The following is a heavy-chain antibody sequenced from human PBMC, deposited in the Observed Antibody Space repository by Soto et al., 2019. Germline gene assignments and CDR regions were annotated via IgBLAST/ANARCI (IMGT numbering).Heavy chain of an antibody. V-gene: IGHV1-2*02. Sequence: ASVKVSCKASGYTITGYYMHWVRQAPGQGLEWMGWINPNSGGTNYAQKFQGRVTMTRDTSISTAYMELSRLRSDDTAVYYCARDRRTLVANSFDPWGPGTLVTVSS. D-gene: IGHD5-12*01. J-gene: IGHJ5*02. CDR2: INPNSGGT. CDR1: GYTITGYY. CDR3: ARDRRTLVANSFDP.